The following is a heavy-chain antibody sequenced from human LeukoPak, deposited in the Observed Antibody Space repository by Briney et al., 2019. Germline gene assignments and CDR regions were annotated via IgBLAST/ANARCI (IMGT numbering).Heavy chain of an antibody. Sequence: KPSETLSLTCAVYGGSFSGYYWSWIRQPPGKGLEWIGEINHSGSTNYNPPLKSRVTISVDTSKNQFSLKLSSVTAADTAVYYCARHPLPRWGFDYWGQGTLVTVSS. J-gene: IGHJ4*02. V-gene: IGHV4-34*01. CDR3: ARHPLPRWGFDY. CDR1: GGSFSGYY. CDR2: INHSGST. D-gene: IGHD1-26*01.